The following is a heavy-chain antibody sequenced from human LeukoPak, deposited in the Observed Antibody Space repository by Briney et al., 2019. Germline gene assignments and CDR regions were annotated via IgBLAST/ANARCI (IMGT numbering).Heavy chain of an antibody. CDR3: ARSPRITMIHERVLWYFQH. Sequence: ASVKVSCKASGYPFTTYGISWVRQAPGQGLEWMGWISAYNGNTNYAQKLQGRVTMTTDTSTSTAYMELRSLRSDDTAVYYCARSPRITMIHERVLWYFQHWGQGTLVTVSS. J-gene: IGHJ1*01. D-gene: IGHD3-22*01. V-gene: IGHV1-18*01. CDR1: GYPFTTYG. CDR2: ISAYNGNT.